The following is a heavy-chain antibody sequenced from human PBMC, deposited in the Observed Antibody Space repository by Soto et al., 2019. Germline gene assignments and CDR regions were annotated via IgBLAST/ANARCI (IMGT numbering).Heavy chain of an antibody. CDR3: AHKGPEDWPLDY. V-gene: IGHV2-5*02. CDR2: IYWDDSK. D-gene: IGHD3-9*01. Sequence: ITLKESGPTLVRPTQTLTLTCAFSGFSLSTSGVGVGWIRQPPGKALEWLAVIYWDDSKHYSPSLRSRLTITKDTSKNQVVLTMTNMDPMDTGTYYCAHKGPEDWPLDYWVQGTLVTVSS. CDR1: GFSLSTSGVG. J-gene: IGHJ4*02.